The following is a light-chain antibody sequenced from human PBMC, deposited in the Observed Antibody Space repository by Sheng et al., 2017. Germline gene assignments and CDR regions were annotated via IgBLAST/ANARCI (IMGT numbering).Light chain of an antibody. CDR3: QQFNDYPRT. CDR1: QRISYW. J-gene: IGKJ5*01. Sequence: DIQMTQSPSTLSASVGDRVTITCRASQRISYWLAWYQQKPGKGPNLLIYKASSLEGDVPSRFSGSGSGTEFTLTISSLQPDDFATYYCQQFNDYPRTFGQGTRLEIK. V-gene: IGKV1-5*03. CDR2: KAS.